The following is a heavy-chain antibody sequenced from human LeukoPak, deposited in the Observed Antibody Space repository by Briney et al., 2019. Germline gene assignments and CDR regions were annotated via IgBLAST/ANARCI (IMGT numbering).Heavy chain of an antibody. J-gene: IGHJ5*02. CDR1: GFTFSSYG. D-gene: IGHD3-16*01. CDR3: AKDRNPTFGGVIASNWFDP. V-gene: IGHV3-30*02. CDR2: IRYDGSNK. Sequence: GGSLRLSCAASGFTFSSYGMHWVRQAPGKGLEWVAFIRYDGSNKYYADSVKGRFTISRDDSKNTLYLQMNSLRAEDTAVYYCAKDRNPTFGGVIASNWFDPWGQGTLVTVSS.